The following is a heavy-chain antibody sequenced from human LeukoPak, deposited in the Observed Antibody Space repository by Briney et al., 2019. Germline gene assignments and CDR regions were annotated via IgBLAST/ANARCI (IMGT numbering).Heavy chain of an antibody. V-gene: IGHV4-61*02. CDR2: IYTSGNT. CDR1: GGSISGGSYY. CDR3: ARLLMTSWYFDL. Sequence: SQTLSLTCTVSGGSISGGSYYWSWIRQPAWKGLEWIGRIYTSGNTNYNPSLKSRVTISVDTSKNQFSLNLTSVTAADTAIYYCARLLMTSWYFDLWGRGTLVTVSS. D-gene: IGHD2-8*01. J-gene: IGHJ2*01.